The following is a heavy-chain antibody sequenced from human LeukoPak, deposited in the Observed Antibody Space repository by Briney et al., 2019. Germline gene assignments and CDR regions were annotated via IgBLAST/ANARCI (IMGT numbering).Heavy chain of an antibody. V-gene: IGHV4-31*03. CDR3: ARVSLGYSGYDSPDLTLGNDY. CDR2: IYYSGST. J-gene: IGHJ4*02. CDR1: GGSISSGGYY. D-gene: IGHD5-12*01. Sequence: SETLSLTCTVSGGSISSGGYYWSWIRQHPGKGLEWIGYIYYSGSTYYNQSLKSRVTISVDTSKNQFSLKLSSVTAADTAVYYCARVSLGYSGYDSPDLTLGNDYWGQGTLVTVSS.